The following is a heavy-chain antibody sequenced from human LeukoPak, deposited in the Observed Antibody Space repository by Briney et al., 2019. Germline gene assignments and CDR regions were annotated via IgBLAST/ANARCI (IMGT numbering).Heavy chain of an antibody. CDR3: AAGSGGRKDY. D-gene: IGHD2-15*01. V-gene: IGHV3-23*01. CDR2: ISGSGGST. J-gene: IGHJ4*02. CDR1: GFTFSSYV. Sequence: GGSLRLSCAASGFTFSSYVMSWVRQAPGKGLEWVSAISGSGGSTHYADSVKGRFTISRDNSKNTLYLQMNSLRAEDTAVYYCAAGSGGRKDYWGQGTLVTVSS.